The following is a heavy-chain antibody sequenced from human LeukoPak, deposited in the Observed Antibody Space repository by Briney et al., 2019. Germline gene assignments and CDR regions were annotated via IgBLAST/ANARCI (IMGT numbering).Heavy chain of an antibody. J-gene: IGHJ4*02. CDR2: INHSGST. Sequence: SETLSLTCAVYGGSFSGYYWSWIRQPPGKGLEWIGEINHSGSTNYNPSLKSRVTISVDTSKNQFSLKLSSVTAADTAVYYRASRLVYSSGWYYWGQGTLSPSPQ. CDR3: ASRLVYSSGWYY. V-gene: IGHV4-34*01. CDR1: GGSFSGYY. D-gene: IGHD6-19*01.